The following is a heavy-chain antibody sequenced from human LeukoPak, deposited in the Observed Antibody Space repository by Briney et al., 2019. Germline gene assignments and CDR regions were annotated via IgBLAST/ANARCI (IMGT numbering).Heavy chain of an antibody. CDR2: ISGSGGTT. J-gene: IGHJ4*02. D-gene: IGHD2-15*01. CDR1: GFPFSSFA. Sequence: GGSLRLSCAASGFPFSSFAMSWLRPAPGVALEWVSDISGSGGTTFYAHSVKGRFTISRDKSKNTLYLQMNSLRAEDTAVYYCAKSGGGSCYFVSSLWGQGTLVTVSS. CDR3: AKSGGGSCYFVSSL. V-gene: IGHV3-23*01.